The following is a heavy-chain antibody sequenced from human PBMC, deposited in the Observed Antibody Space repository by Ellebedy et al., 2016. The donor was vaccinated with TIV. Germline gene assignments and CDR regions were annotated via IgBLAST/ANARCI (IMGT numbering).Heavy chain of an antibody. Sequence: PGGSLRLSCAASGFTFSSYWMSWVRQAPVKGLEWVANINQDGSEKNYVDSVKGRFTISRDNAKHSLYLQMNSLRAEDTAVYYCARDSSGWPQIDYWGQGTLVTVSS. CDR3: ARDSSGWPQIDY. V-gene: IGHV3-7*03. CDR1: GFTFSSYW. J-gene: IGHJ4*02. CDR2: INQDGSEK. D-gene: IGHD6-19*01.